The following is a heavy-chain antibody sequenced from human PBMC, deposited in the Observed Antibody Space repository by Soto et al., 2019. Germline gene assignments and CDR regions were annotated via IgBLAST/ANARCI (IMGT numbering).Heavy chain of an antibody. CDR3: AGDRRSSQFFH. V-gene: IGHV4-59*08. CDR1: GGSISSYY. D-gene: IGHD6-6*01. Sequence: ETLSLTCTVSGGSISSYYWTWIRQPPGQGLEWIGYIDYSGSTNYNPSLKSRVTISIDTSKKQFSLKLNSVTAADTAVYYCAGDRRSSQFFHWGQVNVVTVPS. J-gene: IGHJ1*01. CDR2: IDYSGST.